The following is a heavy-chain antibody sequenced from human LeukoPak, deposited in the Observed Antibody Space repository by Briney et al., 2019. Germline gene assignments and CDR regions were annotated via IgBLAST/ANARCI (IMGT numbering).Heavy chain of an antibody. J-gene: IGHJ5*02. V-gene: IGHV4-34*01. CDR1: GGSFSGYY. Sequence: PSETLSLTCAVYGGSFSGYYWSWIRQPPGEGLEWIGEINHSGSTNYNPSLKSRVTISVDTSKNQFSLKLSSVTAADTAVYYCARGRRSDIVVVPAAYNWFDPWGQGTLVTVSS. CDR2: INHSGST. CDR3: ARGRRSDIVVVPAAYNWFDP. D-gene: IGHD2-2*01.